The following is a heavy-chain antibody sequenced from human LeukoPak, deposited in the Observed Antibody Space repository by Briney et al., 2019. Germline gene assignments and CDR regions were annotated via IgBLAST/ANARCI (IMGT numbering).Heavy chain of an antibody. V-gene: IGHV1-2*06. Sequence: EASVKVSCKASGYTFTGYYMHWVRQAPGQGLEWMGRINPNSGGTNYAQKFQGRVTMTRDMSISTAYMELSRLRSDDTAVYYCARAVVVLYYYYMDVWGKGTTVTVSS. J-gene: IGHJ6*03. CDR2: INPNSGGT. CDR3: ARAVVVLYYYYMDV. CDR1: GYTFTGYY. D-gene: IGHD3-22*01.